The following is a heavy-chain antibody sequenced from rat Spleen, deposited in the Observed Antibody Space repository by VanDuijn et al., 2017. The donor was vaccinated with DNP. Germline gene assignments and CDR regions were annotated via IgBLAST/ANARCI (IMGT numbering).Heavy chain of an antibody. CDR2: ISTSGGYT. CDR3: AGRPPPTRGPFDY. V-gene: IGHV5-46*01. J-gene: IGHJ2*01. Sequence: EVQLVESGGGLVQPGRSMKLSCAASGFTFSNFPMAWVRQAPTKGLEWVATISTSGGYTYYRDSVKGRFTISRDNAKSTLYLQMDSLRSEDTATYYCAGRPPPTRGPFDYWGQGVTVTVSS. CDR1: GFTFSNFP. D-gene: IGHD1-4*01.